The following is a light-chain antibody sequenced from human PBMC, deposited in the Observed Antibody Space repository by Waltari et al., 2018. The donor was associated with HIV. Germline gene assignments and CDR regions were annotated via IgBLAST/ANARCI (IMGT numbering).Light chain of an antibody. J-gene: IGLJ3*02. V-gene: IGLV1-40*01. CDR3: QSYDNSLNGWV. CDR2: NNN. CDR1: SANIAAGHD. Sequence: QSTLTQPPSVSGAPGQWVTISCTGSSANIAAGHDVQWFQQVPGTAPKLLIYNNNDRPSVVPDRFSGSKSGTSASLAITGLQAEDESDYYCQSYDNSLNGWVFGGGTKLTVL.